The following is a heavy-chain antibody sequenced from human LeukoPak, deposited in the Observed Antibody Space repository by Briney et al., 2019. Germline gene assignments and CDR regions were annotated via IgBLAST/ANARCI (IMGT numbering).Heavy chain of an antibody. V-gene: IGHV3-30-3*01. CDR2: ISYDGSNK. CDR3: ARDELNSGTYSEY. J-gene: IGHJ4*02. CDR1: GFTFSSYA. Sequence: GGSLRLSCAASGFTFSSYAMHWVRQAPGKGLEWVAVISYDGSNKYYADSVKGRFTISRDNSKNTLYLQMNSLRAEDTAVYYCARDELNSGTYSEYWGQGTLVTVSS. D-gene: IGHD1-26*01.